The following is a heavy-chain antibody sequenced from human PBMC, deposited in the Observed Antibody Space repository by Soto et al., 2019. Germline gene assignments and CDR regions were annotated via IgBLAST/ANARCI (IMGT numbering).Heavy chain of an antibody. J-gene: IGHJ6*02. CDR2: IYPGDSDT. D-gene: IGHD2-2*01. CDR1: GYSFTSYW. Sequence: PGESLKISCKGSGYSFTSYWIGWVRQMPGKGLEWMGIIYPGDSDTRYSPSFQGQVTISADKSISTAYLQWSSLKASDTAMHYCARLYCTSSSCSPYYYYGMDVWGQGTTVTVSS. CDR3: ARLYCTSSSCSPYYYYGMDV. V-gene: IGHV5-51*01.